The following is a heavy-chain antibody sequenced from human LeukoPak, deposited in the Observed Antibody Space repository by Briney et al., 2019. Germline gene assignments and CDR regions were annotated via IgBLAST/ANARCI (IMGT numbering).Heavy chain of an antibody. CDR1: GYTFTGYY. J-gene: IGHJ5*02. CDR3: ARDDIGDSSLP. CDR2: INPNSGGT. V-gene: IGHV1-2*02. Sequence: ASVKVSCKTSGYTFTGYYLHWVRQAPGQGLEWMGWINPNSGGTNYAQKFQGRVTMTRDTSITTAYMEMSRLRSDDTAAYYCARDDIGDSSLPWGQGTLVTVSS. D-gene: IGHD3-22*01.